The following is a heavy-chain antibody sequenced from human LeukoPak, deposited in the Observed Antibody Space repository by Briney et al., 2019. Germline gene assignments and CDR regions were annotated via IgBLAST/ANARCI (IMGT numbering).Heavy chain of an antibody. V-gene: IGHV4-39*01. J-gene: IGHJ4*02. Sequence: SETLSLTCTVSGGSISSSSYYWGWIRQPPRKGLEWIGSIYYSGCTYYNPSLKSRVTISVDTSKNQFSLKLSSVTAADTAVYYCARLDPPGGDYWGQGTLVTVSS. CDR3: ARLDPPGGDY. CDR1: GGSISSSSYY. CDR2: IYYSGCT.